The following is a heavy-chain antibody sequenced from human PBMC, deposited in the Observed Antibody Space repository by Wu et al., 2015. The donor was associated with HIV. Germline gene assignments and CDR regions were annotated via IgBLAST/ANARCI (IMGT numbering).Heavy chain of an antibody. CDR1: GYTFTSYD. CDR2: MNPNSGNT. D-gene: IGHD2-21*02. J-gene: IGHJ6*02. V-gene: IGHV1-8*01. CDR3: ARESYLAYCGGDCSSGGMDV. Sequence: QVQLVQSGAEVKKPGASVKVSCKASGYTFTSYDINWVRQATGQGLEWMGWMNPNSGNTGYAQKFQGRVTMTRNTSISTAYMELSSLRSEDTAVYYCARESYLAYCGGDCSSGGMDVWGQGTTVTVSS.